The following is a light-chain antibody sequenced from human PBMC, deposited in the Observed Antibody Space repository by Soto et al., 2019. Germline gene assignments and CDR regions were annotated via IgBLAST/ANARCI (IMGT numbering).Light chain of an antibody. CDR2: CAS. J-gene: IGKJ2*01. CDR1: QSVLYSSNNKNY. Sequence: DIVMTQSPDSLAVSLGERATINCKSSQSVLYSSNNKNYLAWYQQKPGQPPKLLIYCASTRESGVPDRFSGSGSGTDFTLTISSLQAEDVAVYYCQQYYITLVTFGQGTKLEIK. V-gene: IGKV4-1*01. CDR3: QQYYITLVT.